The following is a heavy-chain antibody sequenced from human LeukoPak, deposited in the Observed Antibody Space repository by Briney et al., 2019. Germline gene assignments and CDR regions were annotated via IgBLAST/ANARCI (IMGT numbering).Heavy chain of an antibody. D-gene: IGHD6-13*01. CDR3: AKGGWRYSSSWYLN. CDR1: GFTFDDYA. CDR2: ISWNSGSI. Sequence: GRSLRLSCAASGFTFDDYAMHWVRQAPGKGLEWVSGISWNSGSIDYADSVKGRFTISRDNAKNSLYLQMNSLRAEDTALYYCAKGGWRYSSSWYLNWGQGTLVTVSS. V-gene: IGHV3-9*01. J-gene: IGHJ4*02.